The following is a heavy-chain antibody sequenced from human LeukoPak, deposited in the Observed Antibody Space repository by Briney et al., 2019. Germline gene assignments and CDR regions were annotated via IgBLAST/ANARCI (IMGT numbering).Heavy chain of an antibody. J-gene: IGHJ1*01. CDR3: ARPSSAEVPGIYFHH. CDR2: IYPGVSDT. V-gene: IGHV5-51*01. CDR1: GYSFPSFW. Sequence: ESLKISCKGSGYSFPSFWIAWVGQIPGKGLEWMGIIYPGVSDTRYTTSSQGQVTFSAAKSITSAYLHWSSPKPSDTAMSFCARPSSAEVPGIYFHHWGRGTLVTVP. D-gene: IGHD3-22*01.